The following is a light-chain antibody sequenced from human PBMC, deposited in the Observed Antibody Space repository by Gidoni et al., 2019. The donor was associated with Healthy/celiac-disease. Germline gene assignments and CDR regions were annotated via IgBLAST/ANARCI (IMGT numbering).Light chain of an antibody. V-gene: IGKV3-15*01. CDR3: QQYNNWPPWT. CDR2: GAS. J-gene: IGKJ1*01. CDR1: QSVSSN. Sequence: EILMTQSPATLSVSPGERATLSCRASQSVSSNLAWYQQKPGQAPRLLIYGASTRATGIPARFSGSGSGTEFTLTISSLQSEDFAVYSCQQYNNWPPWTFGQGTKVEIK.